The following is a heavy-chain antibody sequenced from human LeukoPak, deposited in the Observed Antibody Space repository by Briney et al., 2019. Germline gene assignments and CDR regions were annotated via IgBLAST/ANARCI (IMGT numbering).Heavy chain of an antibody. CDR3: ARDNGYYYDSSGYYPSFFDY. J-gene: IGHJ4*02. D-gene: IGHD3-22*01. V-gene: IGHV1-69*05. CDR1: GYTFTSYY. Sequence: GASVKVSCKASGYTFTSYYMHWVRQAPGQGLEWMGGIIPIFGTANYAQKFQGRVTITTDESTSTAYMELSSLRSEDTAVYYCARDNGYYYDSSGYYPSFFDYWGQGTLVTVSS. CDR2: IIPIFGTA.